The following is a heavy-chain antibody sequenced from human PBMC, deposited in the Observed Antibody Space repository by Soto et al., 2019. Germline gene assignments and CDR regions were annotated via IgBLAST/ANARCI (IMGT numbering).Heavy chain of an antibody. CDR1: GYNFLNFG. CDR2: VSPKSGNT. Sequence: QIQLVQSGAEVKKPGASVKVSCKASGYNFLNFGVSWVRQAPGQGLEWMGWVSPKSGNTDYARKVQGRVTMTTDTSTTTAYMELRGLRSDDTAVYYCARGRTVSSIGPLLVWGQGTTVTVSS. V-gene: IGHV1-18*01. CDR3: ARGRTVSSIGPLLV. D-gene: IGHD1-1*01. J-gene: IGHJ6*02.